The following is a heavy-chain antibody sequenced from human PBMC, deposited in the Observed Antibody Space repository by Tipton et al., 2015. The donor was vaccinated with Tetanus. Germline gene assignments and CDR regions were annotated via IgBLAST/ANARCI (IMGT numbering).Heavy chain of an antibody. D-gene: IGHD3-9*01. J-gene: IGHJ3*02. V-gene: IGHV4-30-2*01. CDR2: IYHSGTA. CDR1: GEALGSDGYS. Sequence: GEALGSDGYSWGWIRQPPGKGLEYIGYIYHSGTASYNPSLKSRVTLSVDRSKNQFSLRLTSVTAADTAVYYCAAAVSTGTDDAFDIWGQGTMVTVSS. CDR3: AAAVSTGTDDAFDI.